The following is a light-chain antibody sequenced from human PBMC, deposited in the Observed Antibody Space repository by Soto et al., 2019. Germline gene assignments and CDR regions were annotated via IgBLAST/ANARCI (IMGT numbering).Light chain of an antibody. Sequence: QLVLTQSPSASASLGASVKLTCTLSSGHSSYAIAWHQQQPEKGPRYLMKLNSDGSHSKGDGIPDRFSGSSSGAERYLTISRLQSEDEADYYCQTWGTDIKGVFGGGTKLTLL. CDR1: SGHSSYA. CDR3: QTWGTDIKGV. J-gene: IGLJ2*01. V-gene: IGLV4-69*01. CDR2: LNSDGSH.